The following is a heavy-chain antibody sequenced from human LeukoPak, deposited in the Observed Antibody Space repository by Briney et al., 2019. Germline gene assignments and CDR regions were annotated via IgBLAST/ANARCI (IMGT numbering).Heavy chain of an antibody. J-gene: IGHJ4*02. Sequence: ASVKVSCEASGYTFTIYGISWVRQAPGQGLEWMGWISAYNGNTNYAQKLQGRVTMTTDTSTSTAYMELRSLRSDDTAVYYCARDSRRSPLMTTAKGAVDYWGQGTLVTVSS. CDR2: ISAYNGNT. CDR1: GYTFTIYG. CDR3: ARDSRRSPLMTTAKGAVDY. D-gene: IGHD4-11*01. V-gene: IGHV1-18*01.